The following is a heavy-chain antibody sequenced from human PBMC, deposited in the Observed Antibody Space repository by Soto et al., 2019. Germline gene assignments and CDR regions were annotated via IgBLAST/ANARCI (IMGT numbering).Heavy chain of an antibody. V-gene: IGHV4-34*01. Sequence: PSATLSLTCAVYGGSFSGYYWSWIRQPPGKGLEWIGEIYHSGSTNYNLSLKSRVTISVDTSKNQFSLKLSSVTAADTAVYYCARGLKVVVVVAATPNNWFDPWGQGTLVTVSS. D-gene: IGHD2-15*01. CDR3: ARGLKVVVVVAATPNNWFDP. CDR2: IYHSGST. J-gene: IGHJ5*02. CDR1: GGSFSGYY.